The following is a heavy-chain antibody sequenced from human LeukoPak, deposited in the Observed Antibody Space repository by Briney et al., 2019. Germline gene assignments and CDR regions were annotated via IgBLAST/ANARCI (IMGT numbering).Heavy chain of an antibody. CDR3: ARDRSRDGYTYYYYYGMDV. D-gene: IGHD5-24*01. V-gene: IGHV4-31*03. CDR2: IYYSGST. J-gene: IGHJ6*02. Sequence: SETLSLTCTVSGGSISSGGYYWSWIRQHPGKGLEWIGSIYYSGSTYYNPSLKSRVTISVDTSKNRFSLKLSSVTAADTAVYYWARDRSRDGYTYYYYYGMDVWGQGTTVTVSS. CDR1: GGSISSGGYY.